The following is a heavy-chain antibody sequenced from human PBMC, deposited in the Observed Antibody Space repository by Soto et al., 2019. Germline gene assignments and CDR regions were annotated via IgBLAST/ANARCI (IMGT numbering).Heavy chain of an antibody. J-gene: IGHJ4*02. V-gene: IGHV4-34*01. CDR3: ARTVDSSGYYPVY. CDR1: GGSFSGYY. CDR2: INHSGST. Sequence: TLSLTCAVYGGSFSGYYWSWIRQPPGKGLEWIGEINHSGSTNYNPSLKSRVTISVDTSKNQFSLKLSSVTAADTAVYYCARTVDSSGYYPVYWGQGTLVTVSS. D-gene: IGHD3-22*01.